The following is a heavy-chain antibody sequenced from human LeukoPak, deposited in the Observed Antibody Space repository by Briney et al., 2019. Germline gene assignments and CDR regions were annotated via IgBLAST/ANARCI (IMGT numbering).Heavy chain of an antibody. Sequence: GSSVKVSCKASGGTFSSYAISWVRQAPGQGLEWMGGIIPIFGTANYVQKFQGRVTITTDESTSTAYMELSSLRSEDTDVYYCARGDSGSYYSFLDYWGQGTLVTVSS. CDR3: ARGDSGSYYSFLDY. CDR1: GGTFSSYA. J-gene: IGHJ4*02. CDR2: IIPIFGTA. V-gene: IGHV1-69*05. D-gene: IGHD1-26*01.